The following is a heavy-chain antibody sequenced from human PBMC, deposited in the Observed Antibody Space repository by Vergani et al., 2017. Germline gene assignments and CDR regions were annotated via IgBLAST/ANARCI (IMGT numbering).Heavy chain of an antibody. CDR1: GYTFTSYY. Sequence: QVQLVQSGAEVKKPGASVKVSCKASGYTFTSYYMHWVRQAPGQGLEWMGIINPSGGSTSYAQKFQGRVTMTRDTSTSTVYMELSSLRSEDTAVYYCASVLLAAASGDYYYGMDVWGQGTTVTVSS. CDR3: ASVLLAAASGDYYYGMDV. V-gene: IGHV1-46*01. D-gene: IGHD6-13*01. CDR2: INPSGGST. J-gene: IGHJ6*02.